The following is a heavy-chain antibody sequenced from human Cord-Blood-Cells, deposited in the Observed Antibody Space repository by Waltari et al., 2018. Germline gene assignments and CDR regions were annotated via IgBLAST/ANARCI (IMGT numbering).Heavy chain of an antibody. D-gene: IGHD5-12*01. CDR3: ARVGGYEAAFDI. CDR1: GGSFSGYY. J-gene: IGHJ3*02. CDR2: INHSGST. Sequence: QVQLQQWGAGLLKPSETLSPTCAVSGGSFSGYYSRWIRQPPGKGLEWIGEINHSGSTNYNPSLKSRVTISVDTSKNQFSLKLSSVTAADTAVYYCARVGGYEAAFDIWGQGTMVTVSS. V-gene: IGHV4-34*01.